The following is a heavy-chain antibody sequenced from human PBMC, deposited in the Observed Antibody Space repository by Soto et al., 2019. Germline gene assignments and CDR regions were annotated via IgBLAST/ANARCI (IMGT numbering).Heavy chain of an antibody. CDR1: GGSISSSSYY. D-gene: IGHD2-15*01. CDR3: ARVAVVVVAASRFDP. V-gene: IGHV4-39*01. J-gene: IGHJ5*02. Sequence: QLQLQESGPGLVKPSETLSLTCTVSGGSISSSSYYWGWIRQPPGKGLEWIGSIYYSGSTYYNPSLKSRVTISVDTSKNQFSLKLSSVTAADTAVYYCARVAVVVVAASRFDPWGQGTLVTVSS. CDR2: IYYSGST.